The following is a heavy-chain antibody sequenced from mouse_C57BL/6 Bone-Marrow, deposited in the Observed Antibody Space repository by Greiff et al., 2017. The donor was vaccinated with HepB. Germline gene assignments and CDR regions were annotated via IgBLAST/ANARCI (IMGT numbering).Heavy chain of an antibody. D-gene: IGHD1-1*01. CDR2: INPNYGTT. CDR1: GYSFTDYN. CDR3: ARSRYGSRHYAMDY. V-gene: IGHV1-39*01. Sequence: VQLQQSGPELVKPGASVKISCKASGYSFTDYNMNWVKQSNGKSLEWIGVINPNYGTTSYNQKFKGKATLTVDQSSSTAYMQLNSLTSEDSGVYYCARSRYGSRHYAMDYWGQGTSVTVSS. J-gene: IGHJ4*01.